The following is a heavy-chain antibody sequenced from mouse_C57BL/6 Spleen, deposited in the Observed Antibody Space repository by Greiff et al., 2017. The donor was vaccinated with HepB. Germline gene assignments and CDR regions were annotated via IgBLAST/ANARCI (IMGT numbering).Heavy chain of an antibody. V-gene: IGHV2-9*01. J-gene: IGHJ1*03. Sequence: QVQLQQSGPGLVAPSQCLSITCTVSGFSLTSYGVDWVRQPPGKGLEWLGVICGGGSTNYNSALMSRLSISKDNSKSQVFLKMSSLQTDDTAMYYCAKRGYGSSYFDVWGTGTTVTVSS. D-gene: IGHD1-1*01. CDR3: AKRGYGSSYFDV. CDR2: ICGGGST. CDR1: GFSLTSYG.